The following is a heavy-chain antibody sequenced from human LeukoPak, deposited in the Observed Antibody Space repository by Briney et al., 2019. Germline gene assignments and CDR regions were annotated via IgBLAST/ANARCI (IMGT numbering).Heavy chain of an antibody. CDR3: ARDWDYDFWSGNY. V-gene: IGHV3-21*01. CDR2: ISSSSSYI. D-gene: IGHD3-3*01. CDR1: GFTFSSYS. Sequence: GSLRLSCAASGFTFSSYSMNWVCQAPGKGLEWVSSISSSSSYIYYADSVKGRFTISRDNAKNSLYLQMNSLRAEDTAVYYCARDWDYDFWSGNYWGQGTLVTVSS. J-gene: IGHJ4*02.